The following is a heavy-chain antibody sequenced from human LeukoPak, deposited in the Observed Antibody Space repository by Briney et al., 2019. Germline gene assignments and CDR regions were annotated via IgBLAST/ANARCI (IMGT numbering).Heavy chain of an antibody. J-gene: IGHJ4*02. CDR2: IIPIFGTA. CDR3: ARDSGELRRYFDY. V-gene: IGHV1-69*13. CDR1: GGTFSSYA. Sequence: SVKVSCKASGGTFSSYAISWVRQAPGQGLEWMGGIIPIFGTANYAQKLQGRVTITADESTSTAYMELSSLRSEDTAVYYCARDSGELRRYFDYWGQGTLVTVSS. D-gene: IGHD1-7*01.